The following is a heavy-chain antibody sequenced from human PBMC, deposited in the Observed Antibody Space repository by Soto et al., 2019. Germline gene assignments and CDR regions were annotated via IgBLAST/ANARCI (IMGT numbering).Heavy chain of an antibody. CDR2: IYHSGST. CDR1: GYSISSGYY. V-gene: IGHV4-38-2*01. CDR3: ARAGWFGELLSPLDY. Sequence: ETLSLTCAVSGYSISSGYYWGWIRQPPGKGLEWIGSIYHSGSTYYNPSLKSRVTISVDTSKNQFSLKLSSVTAADTAVYYCARAGWFGELLSPLDYWGQGTLVTVSS. D-gene: IGHD3-10*01. J-gene: IGHJ4*02.